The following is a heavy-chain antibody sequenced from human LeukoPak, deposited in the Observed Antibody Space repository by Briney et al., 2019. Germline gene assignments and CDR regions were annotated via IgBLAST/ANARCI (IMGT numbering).Heavy chain of an antibody. V-gene: IGHV1-2*02. J-gene: IGHJ4*02. CDR1: GYTFTGYY. CDR3: ARWGYCSGGSCYATGRFYDY. Sequence: ASVKVSCKASGYTFTGYYMNWVRQAPGQGLEWMGWINPNSGGTNYAQKFQGRVTMTRDTSISTAYMELSRLRSDDTAMYYCARWGYCSGGSCYATGRFYDYWGQGTLVTVSS. CDR2: INPNSGGT. D-gene: IGHD2-15*01.